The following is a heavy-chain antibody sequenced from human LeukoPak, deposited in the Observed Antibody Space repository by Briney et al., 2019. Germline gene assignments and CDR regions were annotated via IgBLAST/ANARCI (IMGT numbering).Heavy chain of an antibody. D-gene: IGHD6-13*01. CDR1: SGSIYSYY. CDR2: IYNSGST. J-gene: IGHJ5*02. CDR3: ARHSSSNWFDP. Sequence: SETLSLTCTVSSGSIYSYYWSWIRQPPGKGLEWIGYIYNSGSTNYNPSLKSRVTISLDTSKNQFSLKLSSVTAADTAVYYCARHSSSNWFDPWGQGTLATVSS. V-gene: IGHV4-59*01.